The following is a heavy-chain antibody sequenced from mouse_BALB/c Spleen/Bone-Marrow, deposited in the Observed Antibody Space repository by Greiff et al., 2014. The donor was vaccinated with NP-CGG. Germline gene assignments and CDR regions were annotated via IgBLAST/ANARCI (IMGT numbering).Heavy chain of an antibody. D-gene: IGHD2-4*01. Sequence: QVTLKESGAELARPGASVKLSCKASGYTLTSYWMQWVKQRPGQGLEWIGAIYPGDGDTRYTQKFKGKATLTADKSSSTAYMQLSSLASEDSAVYYCARSDYDAFDYWGQGTTLTVSS. V-gene: IGHV1-87*01. CDR3: ARSDYDAFDY. CDR2: IYPGDGDT. CDR1: GYTLTSYW. J-gene: IGHJ2*01.